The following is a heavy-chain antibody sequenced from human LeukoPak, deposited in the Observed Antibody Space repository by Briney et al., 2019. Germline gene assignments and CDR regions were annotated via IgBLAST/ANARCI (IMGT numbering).Heavy chain of an antibody. J-gene: IGHJ4*02. CDR1: GFTFSSYW. V-gene: IGHV3-7*03. CDR2: IKQDGSEK. Sequence: GGSLSLSCAAPGFTFSSYWMSWVRQAPGKGLEWVANIKQDGSEKYYVDSVKGRFTISRDNAKNSLYLQMNSLRAEDTALYYCARRLGELSLFPYFDYWGQGTLVTVSS. CDR3: ARRLGELSLFPYFDY. D-gene: IGHD3-16*02.